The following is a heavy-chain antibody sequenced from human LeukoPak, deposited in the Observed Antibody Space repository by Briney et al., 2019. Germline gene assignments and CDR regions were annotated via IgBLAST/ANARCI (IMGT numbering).Heavy chain of an antibody. Sequence: GGSLRLSCAASGFTFDDYAMHWVRQAPGKGLEWVSGISWNSGSIGYADSVKGRFTISRDNAKNSLYLRMNSLRAEDTALYYCAKATTHYYDSSGYAFDIWGQGTMVTVSS. J-gene: IGHJ3*02. CDR3: AKATTHYYDSSGYAFDI. D-gene: IGHD3-22*01. CDR1: GFTFDDYA. CDR2: ISWNSGSI. V-gene: IGHV3-9*01.